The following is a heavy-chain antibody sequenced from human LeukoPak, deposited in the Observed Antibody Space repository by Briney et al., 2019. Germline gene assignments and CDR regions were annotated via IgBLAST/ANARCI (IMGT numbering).Heavy chain of an antibody. CDR3: ARASWCSGGSCTDAFDI. CDR1: GGSISSGGYS. V-gene: IGHV4-30-2*01. CDR2: IYHSGST. J-gene: IGHJ3*02. Sequence: SQTLSLTCAVSGGSISSGGYSWSWIRQPPGKGLEWIGYIYHSGSTYYNPSLKSRVTISVDRSKNQFSLKLSSVTAADTAVYYCARASWCSGGSCTDAFDIWGQGTMVTVSS. D-gene: IGHD2-15*01.